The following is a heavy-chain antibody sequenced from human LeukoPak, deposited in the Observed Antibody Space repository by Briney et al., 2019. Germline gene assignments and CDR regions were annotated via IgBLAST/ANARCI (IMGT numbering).Heavy chain of an antibody. J-gene: IGHJ4*02. D-gene: IGHD6-6*01. CDR3: ASGEYSSSSFDY. V-gene: IGHV4-31*03. Sequence: PSETLSLTCTVSGGSISSGGYYWSWIRQHPGKGLEWIGYIYYSGSTYYNPSLKTRVTISVDTSKNQFSLRLSSVTAADTAVYYCASGEYSSSSFDYWGQGTLVTVSS. CDR1: GGSISSGGYY. CDR2: IYYSGST.